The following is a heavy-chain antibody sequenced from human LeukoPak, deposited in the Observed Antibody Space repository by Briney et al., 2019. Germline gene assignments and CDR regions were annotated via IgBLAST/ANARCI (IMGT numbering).Heavy chain of an antibody. D-gene: IGHD3-10*01. J-gene: IGHJ4*02. CDR3: AKDAWAMVRGVID. Sequence: GGSLRLSCSASGFTFSSYAMHWVRQAPGKGLEWVAVISYDGSNKYYADSVKGRFTISRDNSKNTLYLQMNSLRAEDTAVYYCAKDAWAMVRGVIDWGQGTLVTVSS. V-gene: IGHV3-30*04. CDR1: GFTFSSYA. CDR2: ISYDGSNK.